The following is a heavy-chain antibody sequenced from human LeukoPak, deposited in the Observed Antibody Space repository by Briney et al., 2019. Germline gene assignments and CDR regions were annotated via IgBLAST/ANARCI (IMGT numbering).Heavy chain of an antibody. V-gene: IGHV1-69*01. CDR3: AGSGYSYGYY. CDR2: IIPIFGTA. Sequence: GSSVKVSCKASGGTFSSYAISWVRQAPGQGLEWMGGIIPIFGTANYAQKFQVRVTITADESTSTAYMELSSLRSEDTAVYYCAGSGYSYGYYWGQGTLVTVSS. D-gene: IGHD5-18*01. CDR1: GGTFSSYA. J-gene: IGHJ4*02.